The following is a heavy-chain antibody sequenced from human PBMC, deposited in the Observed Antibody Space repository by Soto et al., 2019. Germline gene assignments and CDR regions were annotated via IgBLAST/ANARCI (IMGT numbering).Heavy chain of an antibody. CDR1: GFTFSSYG. V-gene: IGHV3-30*18. CDR2: ISYDGSNK. D-gene: IGHD3-22*01. CDR3: AKDQNLIYDSSGYSYYFDY. J-gene: IGHJ4*02. Sequence: GGSLRLSCAASGFTFSSYGMHWVRQAPGKGLEWVAVISYDGSNKYYADSVKGRFTISRDNSKNTLYLQMNSLRAEDTAVYYCAKDQNLIYDSSGYSYYFDYWGQGTLVTVSS.